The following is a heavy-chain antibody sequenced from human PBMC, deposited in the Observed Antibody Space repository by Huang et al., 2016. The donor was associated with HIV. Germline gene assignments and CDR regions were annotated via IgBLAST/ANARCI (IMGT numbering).Heavy chain of an antibody. CDR3: ARHSDDFWSGSSYFDD. Sequence: QVQLQESGPGLVKPSETLSLTCTVSGGAIISTSYYWGWIHQPPGKGLEWIGSIHYSGSTFYKSSLKSRVIISVDTSKNQFSLKLSSVTAADTAVYYCARHSDDFWSGSSYFDDWGQGTLVTVSS. J-gene: IGHJ4*02. CDR1: GGAIISTSYY. CDR2: IHYSGST. V-gene: IGHV4-39*01. D-gene: IGHD3-3*01.